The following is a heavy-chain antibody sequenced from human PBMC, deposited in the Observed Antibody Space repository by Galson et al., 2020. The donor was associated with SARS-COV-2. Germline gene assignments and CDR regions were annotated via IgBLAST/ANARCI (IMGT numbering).Heavy chain of an antibody. D-gene: IGHD7-27*01. V-gene: IGHV3-74*01. CDR3: ARGDMGNDYFDY. CDR1: GFTFSSYW. CDR2: IYSEGSST. Sequence: LSCAVSGFTFSSYWMHWVRQAPGKGLVWVSRIYSEGSSTSYADSVKGRFTISGDNAKNTLYLQMNSLRAEDTAVYYCARGDMGNDYFDYWGQGTLVTVSS. J-gene: IGHJ4*02.